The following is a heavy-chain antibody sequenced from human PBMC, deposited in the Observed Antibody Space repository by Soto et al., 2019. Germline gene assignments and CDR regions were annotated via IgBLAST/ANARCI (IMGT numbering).Heavy chain of an antibody. J-gene: IGHJ5*02. CDR1: GGSFSGYY. D-gene: IGHD3-10*01. CDR2: INHSGST. Sequence: PSETLSLTCAVYGGSFSGYYWTWIRQPPGTGLEWIGEINHSGSTNYNPSLKSRVTISVDTSKNQFSLKLTSVTAADTAVYYCARYGSGSSVWFDPWGQVTLVSVS. CDR3: ARYGSGSSVWFDP. V-gene: IGHV4-34*01.